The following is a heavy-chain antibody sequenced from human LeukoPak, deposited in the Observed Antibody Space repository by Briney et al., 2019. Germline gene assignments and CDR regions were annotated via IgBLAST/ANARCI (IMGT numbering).Heavy chain of an antibody. CDR2: IFYSGST. CDR1: GGSISSNS. V-gene: IGHV4-59*01. D-gene: IGHD6-13*01. CDR3: AREAALGNYFDY. Sequence: PSETLSLTSTVSGGSISSNSFWSWIRQPPGKGLEWIGYIFYSGSTNYNPSLKSRVTISVDTSKNQLSLKLRSVTAADTAVYYCAREAALGNYFDYWGQGTLVTVSS. J-gene: IGHJ4*02.